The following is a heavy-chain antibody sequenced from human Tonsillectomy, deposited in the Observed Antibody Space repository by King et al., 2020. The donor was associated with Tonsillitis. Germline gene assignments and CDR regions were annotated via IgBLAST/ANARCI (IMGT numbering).Heavy chain of an antibody. D-gene: IGHD6-19*01. CDR2: IYTSGST. CDR1: GGSISSGSYY. CDR3: ARSYSSGWYLRYFDY. V-gene: IGHV4-61*02. Sequence: VQLQESGPGLVKPSQTLSLTCTVSGGSISSGSYYWSWIRQPAGKGLEWIGRIYTSGSTNYNPSLKSRVTISVDTSKNQFSLKLSSVTAADTAVYYCARSYSSGWYLRYFDYWGQGTLVTVSS. J-gene: IGHJ4*02.